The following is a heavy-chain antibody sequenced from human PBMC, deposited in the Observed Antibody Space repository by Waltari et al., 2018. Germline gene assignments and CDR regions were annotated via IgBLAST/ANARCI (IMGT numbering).Heavy chain of an antibody. V-gene: IGHV1-2*02. CDR1: GYTFTGYY. D-gene: IGHD6-13*01. Sequence: QVQLVQSGAEVKKPGASVKVSCKASGYTFTGYYMHWVRQAPGQGLEWMGWINHNSGGTKYAQKFQGRVTMTRDTSISTAYMELSRLRSDDTAVYYCARDRARSSWYVGYWGQGTLVTVSS. J-gene: IGHJ4*02. CDR2: INHNSGGT. CDR3: ARDRARSSWYVGY.